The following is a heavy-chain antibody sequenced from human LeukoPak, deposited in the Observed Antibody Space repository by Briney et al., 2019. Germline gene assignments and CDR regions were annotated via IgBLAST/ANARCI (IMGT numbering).Heavy chain of an antibody. J-gene: IGHJ6*02. Sequence: SETLSLTCAVYGGSFSGYYWSWIRQPPGKGLEWIGEINHSGSTNYNPSLKSRVTISVDTSKNQFSLKLSSVTAADTAVYYCARSRPRVRLEPHYYGMDVWGQGTTVTVSS. CDR3: ARSRPRVRLEPHYYGMDV. CDR1: GGSFSGYY. D-gene: IGHD1-1*01. V-gene: IGHV4-34*01. CDR2: INHSGST.